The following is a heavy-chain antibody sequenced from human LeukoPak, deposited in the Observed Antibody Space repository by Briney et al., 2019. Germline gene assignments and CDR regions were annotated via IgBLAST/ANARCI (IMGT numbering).Heavy chain of an antibody. CDR3: AREEAEMALRTFDY. J-gene: IGHJ4*02. D-gene: IGHD2-8*01. Sequence: PSETLSLTCTVSGGSISSYYWSWIRQPPGKGLEWIGYIYYSGSTNYNPSLKGRVTISVDTSKNQFSLKLSSVTAADTAVYYCAREEAEMALRTFDYWGQGTLVTVSS. V-gene: IGHV4-59*12. CDR2: IYYSGST. CDR1: GGSISSYY.